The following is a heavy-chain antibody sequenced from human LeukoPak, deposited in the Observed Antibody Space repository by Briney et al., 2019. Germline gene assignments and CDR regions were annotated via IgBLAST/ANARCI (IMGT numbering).Heavy chain of an antibody. D-gene: IGHD6-6*01. CDR3: TRGFYSSITARPSIFDH. CDR2: ISYDTIYQ. V-gene: IGHV3-30*04. J-gene: IGHJ4*02. Sequence: GGSLRLSCVASGFTFDTYNMHWVRQAPGKGLEWVAIISYDTIYQNLADSVKGRFTISRDNSKNTVYLQMHSLRHEDTAVYYCTRGFYSSITARPSIFDHWGQGTLVTVSS. CDR1: GFTFDTYN.